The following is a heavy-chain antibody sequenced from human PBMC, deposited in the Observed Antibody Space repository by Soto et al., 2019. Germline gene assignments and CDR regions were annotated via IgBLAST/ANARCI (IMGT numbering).Heavy chain of an antibody. Sequence: GASVKVSCKASGYTFRSYGVTWVRQAPGQGLEWLGWISADSGEATYAESLKDRLTLTADASATTAFMELKSLRSDDTAVYYCSRAISSKWATTCDVAWGQGLLVTVSS. D-gene: IGHD1-26*01. V-gene: IGHV1-18*01. CDR3: SRAISSKWATTCDVA. J-gene: IGHJ1*01. CDR2: ISADSGEA. CDR1: GYTFRSYG.